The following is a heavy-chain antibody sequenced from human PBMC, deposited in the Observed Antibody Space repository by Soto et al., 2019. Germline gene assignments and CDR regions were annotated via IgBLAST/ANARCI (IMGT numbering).Heavy chain of an antibody. CDR3: ARAPQLVAPAATGFDS. J-gene: IGHJ4*02. D-gene: IGHD2-2*01. Sequence: EVELVESGGGLVQPGGSLRLSCAASGFPFSTYSMSWVRQAPGKGLEWISYISASTLTTFYADSVKGRFTISRDTAQNSLYLQMNSLSDEDTAVYYCARAPQLVAPAATGFDSWGQGTLVTVSS. V-gene: IGHV3-48*02. CDR1: GFPFSTYS. CDR2: ISASTLTT.